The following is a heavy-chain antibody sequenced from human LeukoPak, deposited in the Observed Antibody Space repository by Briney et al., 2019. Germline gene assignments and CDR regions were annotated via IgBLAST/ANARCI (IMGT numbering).Heavy chain of an antibody. D-gene: IGHD3-10*01. V-gene: IGHV1-18*01. J-gene: IGHJ3*02. CDR1: GYTFTSYG. CDR2: ISAYNGNT. Sequence: GASVKVSCKASGYTFTSYGISWVRQAPGQGLEWMGWISAYNGNTNYAQKLQGRVTMTTDTSTSTAYMELRSLRSDDTAVHYCAREARGSGSYKGYAFDIWGQGTMVTVSS. CDR3: AREARGSGSYKGYAFDI.